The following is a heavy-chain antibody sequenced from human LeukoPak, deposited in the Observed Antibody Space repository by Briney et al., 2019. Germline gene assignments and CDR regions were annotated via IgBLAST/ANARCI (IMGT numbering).Heavy chain of an antibody. Sequence: GGSLRLSCAASGFTFSIYSMHWVRQSPGKGLEWLSYISPSSGTIHYADSVKGRFTISRDNARNSVFLQVNRLTDEDTAVYYCARKLSSTDDYWGQGTLVTVSS. D-gene: IGHD3-10*01. J-gene: IGHJ4*02. CDR2: ISPSSGTI. CDR3: ARKLSSTDDY. V-gene: IGHV3-48*02. CDR1: GFTFSIYS.